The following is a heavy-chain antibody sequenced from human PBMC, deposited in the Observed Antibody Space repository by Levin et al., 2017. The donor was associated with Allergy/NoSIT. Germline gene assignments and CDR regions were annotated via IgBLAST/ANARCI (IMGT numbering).Heavy chain of an antibody. CDR3: ARGHSVGWFYFDY. D-gene: IGHD6-19*01. J-gene: IGHJ4*02. V-gene: IGHV3-23*01. CDR1: GFT. CDR2: ISNSNSGGTT. Sequence: GGSLRLSCAASGFTMTWVRQAPGKGLEWVSTISNSNSGGTTHYADSVKSRFIISRDYSRDTLYLQMNSLRAEDTAAYYCARGHSVGWFYFDYWGQGTLVTVSS.